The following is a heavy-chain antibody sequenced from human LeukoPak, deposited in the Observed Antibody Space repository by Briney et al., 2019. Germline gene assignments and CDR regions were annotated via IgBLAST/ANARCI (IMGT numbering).Heavy chain of an antibody. J-gene: IGHJ4*02. CDR3: AREISSSRFYYFDY. D-gene: IGHD6-13*01. Sequence: ASVKVSCKASGYTFTSYDINWVRQATGQGLEWMGWMNPNSGNTGYAQKFQGRVTTTRNTSISTVYMELSSLRSEDTAVYYCAREISSSRFYYFDYWGQGTLVTVSS. CDR2: MNPNSGNT. V-gene: IGHV1-8*01. CDR1: GYTFTSYD.